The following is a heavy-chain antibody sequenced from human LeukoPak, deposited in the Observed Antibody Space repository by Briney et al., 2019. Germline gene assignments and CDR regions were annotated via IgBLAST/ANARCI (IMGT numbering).Heavy chain of an antibody. CDR2: FSGSGGST. D-gene: IGHD1-26*01. V-gene: IGHV3-23*01. CDR1: GFTFSSYA. CDR3: AKDWGAGEGAFDI. Sequence: GGSLRLSCAASGFTFSSYAMSWVRQAPGKGLEWVSAFSGSGGSTYDADSVKGRFTMSRDNSKNTLYLQMNSLRAEDTAVYYCAKDWGAGEGAFDIWGQGTMVTVSS. J-gene: IGHJ3*02.